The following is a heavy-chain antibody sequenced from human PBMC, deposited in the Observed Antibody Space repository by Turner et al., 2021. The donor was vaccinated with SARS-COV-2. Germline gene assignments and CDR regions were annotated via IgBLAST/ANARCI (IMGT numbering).Heavy chain of an antibody. Sequence: QVQLVESGGGVVQPGRSLRLSCAASGFTFSSYGMNWVRQAPGKGLEWVAVIWYDGSNKYYADSVKGRFTISRDNSKNTLYLQMNSLRAEDTAVYYCARDGSGYYDNSGYFDHWGQGTLVTVS. CDR1: GFTFSSYG. J-gene: IGHJ4*02. CDR3: ARDGSGYYDNSGYFDH. CDR2: IWYDGSNK. D-gene: IGHD3-22*01. V-gene: IGHV3-33*01.